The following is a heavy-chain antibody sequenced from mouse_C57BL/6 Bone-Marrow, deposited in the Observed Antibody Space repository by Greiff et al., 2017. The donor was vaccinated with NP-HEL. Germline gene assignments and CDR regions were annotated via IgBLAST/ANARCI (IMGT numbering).Heavy chain of an antibody. V-gene: IGHV1-81*01. CDR3: ARGYYGSSYLFAY. Sequence: QVQLQQSGAELARPGASVKLSCKASGYTFTSYGISWVKQRTGQGLEWIGEIYPTSGNTYYNEKFKGKAPLTADKSSSTAFMELRSLTSEDSAVYFCARGYYGSSYLFAYWGQGTLVTVSA. D-gene: IGHD1-1*01. CDR1: GYTFTSYG. CDR2: IYPTSGNT. J-gene: IGHJ3*01.